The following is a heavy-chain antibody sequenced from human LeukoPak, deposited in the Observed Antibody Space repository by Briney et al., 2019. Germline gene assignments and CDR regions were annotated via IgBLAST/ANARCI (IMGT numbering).Heavy chain of an antibody. Sequence: GGSLRLSCAASGFTFSSYAMHWVRQAPGKGLEWVAVISYDGSNKYYADSVKGRFTISRDNSKNTLYLQMNSLRAEDTAVYYCARDFSPYCSGGSCYAPFDYWGQGTLVTVSS. D-gene: IGHD2-15*01. J-gene: IGHJ4*02. V-gene: IGHV3-30-3*01. CDR2: ISYDGSNK. CDR1: GFTFSSYA. CDR3: ARDFSPYCSGGSCYAPFDY.